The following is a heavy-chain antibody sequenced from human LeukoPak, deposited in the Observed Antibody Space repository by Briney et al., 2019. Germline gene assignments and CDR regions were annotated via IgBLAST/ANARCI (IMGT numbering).Heavy chain of an antibody. CDR2: INSDGSST. J-gene: IGHJ1*01. D-gene: IGHD4-17*01. V-gene: IGHV3-74*01. CDR1: GFTFSSHW. Sequence: GGSLRLSCAASGFTFSSHWVHWVRQAPGKGLVWVSRINSDGSSTSYADSVKGRFTISRDNAKNTLYLQVNSLRVEDTAVYYCASPQSGDYGALYFQHWGPGTLVTVSS. CDR3: ASPQSGDYGALYFQH.